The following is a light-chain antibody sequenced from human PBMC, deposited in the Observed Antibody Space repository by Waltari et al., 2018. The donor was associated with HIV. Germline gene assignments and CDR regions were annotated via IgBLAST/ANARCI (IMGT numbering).Light chain of an antibody. V-gene: IGKV1-39*01. CDR3: QQSYGLPYT. CDR1: QHIDFS. Sequence: DVQMTQSPTSLSASVADTVTIACQASQHIDFSVNWYQYKHGRAPGLLVAATSYLQSGIPSRFSGSGFGTRFSLTITEIQADDFALYVCQQSYGLPYTFGQGTRVEV. J-gene: IGKJ2*01. CDR2: ATS.